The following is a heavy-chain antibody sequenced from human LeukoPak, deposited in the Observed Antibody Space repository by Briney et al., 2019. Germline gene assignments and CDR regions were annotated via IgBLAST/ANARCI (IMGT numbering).Heavy chain of an antibody. V-gene: IGHV4-59*12. Sequence: SETLSLTCSVSGGSISSYYWSWIRQPPGKGLEWIGYLFYSGSTNYNPSLKSRVTMSVNTSKNHFSLKLSSVTAADTAVYYCARELGYCSGDSCSFYYYIDVWGKGTTVTISS. CDR3: ARELGYCSGDSCSFYYYIDV. CDR1: GGSISSYY. D-gene: IGHD2-15*01. CDR2: LFYSGST. J-gene: IGHJ6*03.